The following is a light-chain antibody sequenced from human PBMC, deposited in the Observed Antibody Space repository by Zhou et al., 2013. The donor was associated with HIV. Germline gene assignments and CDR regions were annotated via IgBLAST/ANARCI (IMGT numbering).Light chain of an antibody. CDR1: QGISSY. V-gene: IGKV1-9*01. Sequence: IQLTQSPSSLSASVGDRVTITCRASQGISSYLAWYQQKPGKAPKLVIYAASTLQSGVPPTFSGSGSGTHFTLTISSLQPEDVATYYCQKYNSAPPTFGPGTKLDIK. J-gene: IGKJ3*01. CDR3: QKYNSAPPT. CDR2: AAS.